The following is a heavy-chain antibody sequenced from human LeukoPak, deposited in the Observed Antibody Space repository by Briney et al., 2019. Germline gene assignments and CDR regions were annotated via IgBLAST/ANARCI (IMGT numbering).Heavy chain of an antibody. D-gene: IGHD3-10*01. Sequence: PVGSLRLSCAASGFTLSSYAMSWVRQAPGKGLEWGSTFSGGGGKTYYADSVEGRFTISRDNSKNTLFLHMNSLRAEDTAVYSCAKGYYGSGSYGWFDYWGQGTLVTVSS. CDR2: FSGGGGKT. V-gene: IGHV3-23*01. CDR3: AKGYYGSGSYGWFDY. CDR1: GFTLSSYA. J-gene: IGHJ4*02.